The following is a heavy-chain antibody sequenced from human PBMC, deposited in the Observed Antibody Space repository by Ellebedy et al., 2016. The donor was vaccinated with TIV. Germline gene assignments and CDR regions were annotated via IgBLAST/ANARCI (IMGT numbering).Heavy chain of an antibody. V-gene: IGHV4-39*07. D-gene: IGHD2-8*02. J-gene: IGHJ4*02. Sequence: PSLQSRVTISVDTSNNQFSLKLTSVTAADTAVYYCASAPWCTGTRCNSRFYFDYWGQGTLVTVSS. CDR3: ASAPWCTGTRCNSRFYFDY.